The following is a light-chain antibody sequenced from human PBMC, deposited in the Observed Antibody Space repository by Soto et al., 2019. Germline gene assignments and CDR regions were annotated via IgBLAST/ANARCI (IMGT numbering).Light chain of an antibody. V-gene: IGKV3-20*01. CDR2: GAS. Sequence: ESVLTQSPGTLSLSPGERATRSCRASQTVLNNYLTWYQQKPGQAPRRLIFGASFRATGIPDRFSGSGSGTDFTLTISRLEPEDFAVYYCHQYGTSVGTFGQGTKVDIK. CDR1: QTVLNNY. CDR3: HQYGTSVGT. J-gene: IGKJ1*01.